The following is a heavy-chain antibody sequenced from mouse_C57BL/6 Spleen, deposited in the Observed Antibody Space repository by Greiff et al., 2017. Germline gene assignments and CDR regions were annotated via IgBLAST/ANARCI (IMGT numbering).Heavy chain of an antibody. J-gene: IGHJ3*01. D-gene: IGHD2-4*01. Sequence: EVQVVESGGGLVKPGGSLKLSCAASGFTFSDYGMHWVRQAPEKGLEWVAYISSGSSTIYYADTVKGRFTISRDNAKNTLFLQMTSLRSEDTAMXYCARDYDYEVAYWGQGTLVTVSA. CDR1: GFTFSDYG. V-gene: IGHV5-17*01. CDR2: ISSGSSTI. CDR3: ARDYDYEVAY.